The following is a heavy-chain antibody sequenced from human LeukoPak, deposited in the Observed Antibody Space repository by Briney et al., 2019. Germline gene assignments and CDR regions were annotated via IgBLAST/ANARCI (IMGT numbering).Heavy chain of an antibody. CDR1: GYTFSNSG. CDR3: ARGVPGDSYLDS. CDR2: VSAFNGAT. D-gene: IGHD3-16*01. Sequence: ASVKVSCKASGYTFSNSGFNWVRQAPRQGLEWMGWVSAFNGATKYAQRLQGRLTMTTDTSTSTAYMELRSLRSDDTAMYYCARGVPGDSYLDSWGQGTLVTVSS. J-gene: IGHJ4*02. V-gene: IGHV1-18*01.